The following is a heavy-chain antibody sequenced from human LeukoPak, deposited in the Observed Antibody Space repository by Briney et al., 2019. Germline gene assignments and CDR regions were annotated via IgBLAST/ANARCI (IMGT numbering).Heavy chain of an antibody. D-gene: IGHD6-13*01. CDR1: GGSVSRYY. CDR3: AKDSPGYSSSWYHFYYYYYGMDV. J-gene: IGHJ6*01. CDR2: IYTCGST. V-gene: IGHV4-4*07. Sequence: SETLSLTCTVSGGSVSRYYCSCIRQPAGKGLEWIGRIYTCGSTDYHPSLKGRVTMSVDTSRNQFSLKLTSVTAADTAVYYCAKDSPGYSSSWYHFYYYYYGMDVWGQGTTVTVSS.